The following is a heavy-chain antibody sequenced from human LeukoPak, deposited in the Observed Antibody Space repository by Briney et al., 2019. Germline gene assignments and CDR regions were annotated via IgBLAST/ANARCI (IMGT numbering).Heavy chain of an antibody. D-gene: IGHD4-23*01. V-gene: IGHV1-2*02. J-gene: IGHJ4*02. Sequence: GASMKVSCKASGYTFTGYYMHWVRQAPGQGLEWMGWINPNSGGTNYAQKFQGRVTMTRDTSISTAYMELSRLRSDDTAVYYCARDGGGYREGFDYWGQGTLVTVSS. CDR1: GYTFTGYY. CDR2: INPNSGGT. CDR3: ARDGGGYREGFDY.